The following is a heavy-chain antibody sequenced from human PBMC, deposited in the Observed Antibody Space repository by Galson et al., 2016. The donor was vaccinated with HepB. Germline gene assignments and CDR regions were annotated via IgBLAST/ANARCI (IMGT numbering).Heavy chain of an antibody. D-gene: IGHD6-25*01. CDR1: GFTFSSYW. J-gene: IGHJ4*02. CDR3: ARDSRRKPYSSGQGGLLDY. CDR2: IKQDGSEK. Sequence: GSLRLSCAASGFTFSSYWMSWVRQAPGKGLEWVANIKQDGSEKYYVDFVKGRFTISRDNAKNSLFLQMNSLRAEDTAVYYCARDSRRKPYSSGQGGLLDYWGQGTLVTVSS. V-gene: IGHV3-7*01.